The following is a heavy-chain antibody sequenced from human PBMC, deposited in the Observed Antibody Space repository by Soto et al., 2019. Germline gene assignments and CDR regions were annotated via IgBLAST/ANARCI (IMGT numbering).Heavy chain of an antibody. Sequence: ASVKVSCKASGYTFTSYGISWVRQAPGQGLEWMGWISAYNGNTNYAQKLQGRVTMTTDTSTSTAYMELRSLRSDDTAVYYCARGRSLEWFHSPAPYYYYYYMDVWGKGTTVTVSS. D-gene: IGHD3-3*01. CDR3: ARGRSLEWFHSPAPYYYYYYMDV. CDR1: GYTFTSYG. CDR2: ISAYNGNT. V-gene: IGHV1-18*01. J-gene: IGHJ6*03.